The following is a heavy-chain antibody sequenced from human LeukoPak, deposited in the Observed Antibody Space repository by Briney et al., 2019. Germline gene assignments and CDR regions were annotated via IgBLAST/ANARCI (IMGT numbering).Heavy chain of an antibody. CDR1: GFTFKNYG. CDR2: INWDGGSS. D-gene: IGHD6-13*01. CDR3: SKVDRSSSWGLED. Sequence: GGSLRLSCAASGFTFKNYGMHWVRQAPGKGLEWVSLINWDGGSSDYADSVKRLFTIFRNNNKNSLYLQMNSMRAQNTAELSVSKVDRSSSWGLEDWGHATLVTLSS. V-gene: IGHV3-43D*03. J-gene: IGHJ4*01.